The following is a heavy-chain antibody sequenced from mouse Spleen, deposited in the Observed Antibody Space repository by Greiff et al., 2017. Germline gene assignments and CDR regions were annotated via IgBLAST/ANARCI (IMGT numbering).Heavy chain of an antibody. CDR1: GYTFTDYE. CDR3: TNGGTTYYFDY. V-gene: IGHV1-15*01. Sequence: QVQLKESGAELVRPGASVTLSCKASGYTFTDYEMHWVKQTPVHGLEWIGAIDPETGGTAYNQKFKGKAILTADKSSSTAYMELRSLTSEDSAVYYCTNGGTTYYFDYWGQGTTLTVSS. D-gene: IGHD1-1*01. CDR2: IDPETGGT. J-gene: IGHJ2*01.